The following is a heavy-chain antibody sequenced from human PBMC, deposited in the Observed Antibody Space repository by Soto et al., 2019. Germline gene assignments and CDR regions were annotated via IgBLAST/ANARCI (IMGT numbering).Heavy chain of an antibody. CDR2: IYWDDRE. Sequence: QITLKESGPTLVKPTQTLTLTCTFSGFSLSISGVGVGWIRQPPGKALEWLALIYWDDRERYSPSLRSRLTITRDTSKNQAVLTMTNMDPVDTATYYCAHTSYYYDISGYYFFDYWGQGTQVAVSS. CDR1: GFSLSISGVG. J-gene: IGHJ4*02. D-gene: IGHD3-22*01. V-gene: IGHV2-5*02. CDR3: AHTSYYYDISGYYFFDY.